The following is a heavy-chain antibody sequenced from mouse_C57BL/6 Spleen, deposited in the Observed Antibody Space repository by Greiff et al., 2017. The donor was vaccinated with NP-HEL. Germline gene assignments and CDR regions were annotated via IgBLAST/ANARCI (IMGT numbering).Heavy chain of an antibody. V-gene: IGHV1-74*04. J-gene: IGHJ4*01. Sequence: VQLQESGAELVRPGASVTLSCKASGYTFTSYWMHWVKQRPGQGLEWIGRIHPSDSDTNYNQKFKGKATLTVDKSSSTAYMQLSSLTSEDSAVYYCATSGSYYAMDYWGQGTSVTVSS. CDR3: ATSGSYYAMDY. CDR1: GYTFTSYW. CDR2: IHPSDSDT.